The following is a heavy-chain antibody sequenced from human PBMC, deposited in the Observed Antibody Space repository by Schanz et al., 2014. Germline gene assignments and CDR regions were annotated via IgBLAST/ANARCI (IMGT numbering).Heavy chain of an antibody. CDR3: ARVGGTYYDFWSGVPPTVMHDGFDI. J-gene: IGHJ3*02. CDR1: GFAFDTYW. CDR2: IKHDGSEK. V-gene: IGHV3-7*01. Sequence: VQLVESGGGVVQPGGSLRLSCAASGFAFDTYWMSWVRQAPGKGLEWVANIKHDGSEKYYVDSVKGRFTISRDNAKNSMYLEMNSLRAEDTAVFYCARVGGTYYDFWSGVPPTVMHDGFDIWGQGTMVTVS. D-gene: IGHD3-3*01.